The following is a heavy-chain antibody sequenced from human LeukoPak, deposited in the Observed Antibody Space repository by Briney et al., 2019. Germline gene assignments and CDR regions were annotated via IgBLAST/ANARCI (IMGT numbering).Heavy chain of an antibody. CDR2: MNPNSGNT. CDR3: ARGLYYYDSSDAFDI. Sequence: ASVKVSCKASGGTFSSYAISWVRQATGQGLEWMGWMNPNSGNTGYAQKFQGRVTMARNTSISTAYMELSSLRSEDTAVYYCARGLYYYDSSDAFDIWGQGTMVTVSS. D-gene: IGHD3-22*01. CDR1: GGTFSSYA. J-gene: IGHJ3*02. V-gene: IGHV1-8*02.